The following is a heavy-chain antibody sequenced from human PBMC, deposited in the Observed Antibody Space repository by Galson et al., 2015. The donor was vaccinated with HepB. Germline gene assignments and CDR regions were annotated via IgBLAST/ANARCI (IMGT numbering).Heavy chain of an antibody. CDR2: IYPGDSDT. V-gene: IGHV5-51*01. J-gene: IGHJ5*02. CDR3: ARHPHPTYYYGSGSYYKIEYDPGWFDP. CDR1: GYSFTSYW. D-gene: IGHD3-10*01. Sequence: QSGAEVKKPGESLKISCKGSGYSFTSYWIGWVRQMPGKGLEWMGIIYPGDSDTRYSPSFQGQVTISADKSISTAYLQWSSLKASDTAMYYCARHPHPTYYYGSGSYYKIEYDPGWFDPWGQGTLVTVSS.